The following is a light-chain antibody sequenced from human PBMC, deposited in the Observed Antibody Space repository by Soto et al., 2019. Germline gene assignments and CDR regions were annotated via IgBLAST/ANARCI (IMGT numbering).Light chain of an antibody. V-gene: IGKV1-5*01. CDR3: QQDNTFWT. CDR1: QSISSW. CDR2: DVF. Sequence: IHLTQSPSSLSASVGDRVTITCRASQSISSWLAWYQQKPGKAPKLLIYDVFSLATGVPSRFSGSVSETEFTLTISSLQNDDSATYYCQQDNTFWTFGQGTRWIS. J-gene: IGKJ1*01.